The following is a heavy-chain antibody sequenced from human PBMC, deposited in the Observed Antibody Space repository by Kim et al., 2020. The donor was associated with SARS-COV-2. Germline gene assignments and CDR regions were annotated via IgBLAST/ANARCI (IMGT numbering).Heavy chain of an antibody. CDR1: GESFSGNS. D-gene: IGHD1-1*01. J-gene: IGHJ4*02. V-gene: IGHV4-34*01. Sequence: SETLSLTCAVYGESFSGNSWNWIRQPPGKGLEWIGEISQCGSSRYNPSLKSRVSIAADTSKNQFSLRLTSMTAADTAQYFCARRVTGTIDYWGQGIRVTVSS. CDR2: ISQCGSS. CDR3: ARRVTGTIDY.